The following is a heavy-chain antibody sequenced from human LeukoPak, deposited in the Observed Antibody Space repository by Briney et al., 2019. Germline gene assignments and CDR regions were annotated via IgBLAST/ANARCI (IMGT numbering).Heavy chain of an antibody. J-gene: IGHJ5*02. CDR2: NNGDGSTT. CDR1: GFSLSGYW. D-gene: IGHD2-15*01. V-gene: IGHV3-74*01. CDR3: ARDPRNVGLAP. Sequence: GGSLRLPCVPPGFSLSGYWMYGVRQAPGKGLIYISRNNGDGSTTNYADVVKGRFTMSRDNVKNTLYLQMNSLRVEDTAVYYCARDPRNVGLAPWGQGTLVTVSS.